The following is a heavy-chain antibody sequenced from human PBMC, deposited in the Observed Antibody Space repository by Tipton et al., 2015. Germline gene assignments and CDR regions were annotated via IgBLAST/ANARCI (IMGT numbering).Heavy chain of an antibody. CDR3: ARDLEHGRDV. CDR2: VHYSGST. V-gene: IGHV4-4*02. Sequence: TLSLTCDVFGGSISSRNWWSWVRQPPGKGLEWIGSVHYSGSTYYNPSLKSRVTISVDTSKNQFSLKMSSVTASDTAVYYCARDLEHGRDVWSQGTTVTVSS. D-gene: IGHD5-24*01. CDR1: GGSISSRNW. J-gene: IGHJ6*02.